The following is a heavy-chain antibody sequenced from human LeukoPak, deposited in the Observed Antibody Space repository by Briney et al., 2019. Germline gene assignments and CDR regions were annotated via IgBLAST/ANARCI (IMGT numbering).Heavy chain of an antibody. V-gene: IGHV6-1*01. D-gene: IGHD3-10*01. CDR2: TYYRSKWYN. Sequence: SQTLSLTCAISGDSVSSNSAAWNWIRQSPSRGLEWLGRTYYRSKWYNDYAVSVKSRITINPDTSKNQFSLQLNSVTPEDTAVYYCARDHMKEVYYYGSGSYYGGKGENWFDPWGQGTLVTVSS. J-gene: IGHJ5*02. CDR3: ARDHMKEVYYYGSGSYYGGKGENWFDP. CDR1: GDSVSSNSAA.